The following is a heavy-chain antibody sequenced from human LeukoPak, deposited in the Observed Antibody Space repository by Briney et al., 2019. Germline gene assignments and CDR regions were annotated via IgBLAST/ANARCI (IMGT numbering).Heavy chain of an antibody. J-gene: IGHJ3*01. Sequence: EGSLRLSRAASGFTFNNYAMSWVRQAPERGLEWVSSISVDGGDIKYTDSAKGRFTISRDNSKGTLYLQMDSLRVEDTAVYYCGTDPNGHFIGAFDFWGQGTMVTVSS. CDR3: GTDPNGHFIGAFDF. V-gene: IGHV3-23*01. CDR1: GFTFNNYA. D-gene: IGHD4-17*01. CDR2: ISVDGGDI.